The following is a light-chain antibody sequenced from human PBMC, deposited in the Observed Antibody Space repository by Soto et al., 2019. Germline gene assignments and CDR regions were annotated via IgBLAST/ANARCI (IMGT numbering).Light chain of an antibody. CDR2: DVY. J-gene: IGLJ1*01. CDR1: SADVANSNF. Sequence: QSVLTQPASVSGSPGQSITISCTGISADVANSNFVSWYQHHPGKAPRLILYDVYHRPSGVSNRFTGSKSGDTASLTISSLQLEDDADYYCTSYRRGPLYVFGTGTKLTVL. V-gene: IGLV2-14*03. CDR3: TSYRRGPLYV.